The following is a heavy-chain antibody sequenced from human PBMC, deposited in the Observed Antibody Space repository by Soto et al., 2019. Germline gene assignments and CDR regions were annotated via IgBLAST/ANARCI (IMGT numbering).Heavy chain of an antibody. CDR1: GYTFTSYD. V-gene: IGHV1-8*01. CDR3: ARGDSSGWYEIGAFDI. D-gene: IGHD6-19*01. Sequence: GASVKVSCKASGYTFTSYDINWVRQATGQGLEWMGWMNPNSGNTGYAQKFQGRVTMTRNTSISTAYMELSSLRSEDTAVYYCARGDSSGWYEIGAFDIWGQGTMVTVSS. CDR2: MNPNSGNT. J-gene: IGHJ3*02.